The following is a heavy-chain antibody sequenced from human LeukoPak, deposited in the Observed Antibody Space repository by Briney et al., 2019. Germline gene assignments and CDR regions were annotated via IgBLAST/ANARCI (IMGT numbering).Heavy chain of an antibody. D-gene: IGHD1-26*01. CDR2: IHYSGST. Sequence: SETLSLTCTVSGGSIRSYYWSWIRQPPGKGLEWIGYIHYSGSTNYNPSLKGRVTTSVDTSKNQISLKVSSVTAADTAVYYCAKVNYRRSYAYWNFDLWALGTLFIVS. V-gene: IGHV4-59*01. CDR3: AKVNYRRSYAYWNFDL. CDR1: GGSIRSYY. J-gene: IGHJ2*01.